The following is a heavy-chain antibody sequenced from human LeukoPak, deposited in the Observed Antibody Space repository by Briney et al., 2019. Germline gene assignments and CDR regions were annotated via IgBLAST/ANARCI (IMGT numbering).Heavy chain of an antibody. CDR2: ISSSGSTI. J-gene: IGHJ4*02. Sequence: GGSLRLSCAASGFTFSDYYMSWIRQAPGKGLEWVSYISSSGSTIYYADSVKGRFTISRDNAKNSLYLQMNSLRAEDMAVYYCARREWLGYCSGGSCRSPFAADYWGQGTLVTVSS. V-gene: IGHV3-11*01. D-gene: IGHD2-15*01. CDR1: GFTFSDYY. CDR3: ARREWLGYCSGGSCRSPFAADY.